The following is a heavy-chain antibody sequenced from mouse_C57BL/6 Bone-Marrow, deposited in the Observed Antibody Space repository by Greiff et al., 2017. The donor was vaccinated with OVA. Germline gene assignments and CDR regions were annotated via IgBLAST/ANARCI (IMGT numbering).Heavy chain of an antibody. CDR3: TRFVTPTVYYFDY. V-gene: IGHV1-5*01. CDR1: GYTFTSYW. D-gene: IGHD1-2*01. CDR2: IYPGNSDT. J-gene: IGHJ2*01. Sequence: EVQLKQSGTVLARPGASVKMSCKTSGYTFTSYWMHWVKQRPGQGLEWIGAIYPGNSDTSYNQKFKGKAKLTAVTSASTAYMELSSLTNEDSAVYYCTRFVTPTVYYFDYWGQGTTLTVSS.